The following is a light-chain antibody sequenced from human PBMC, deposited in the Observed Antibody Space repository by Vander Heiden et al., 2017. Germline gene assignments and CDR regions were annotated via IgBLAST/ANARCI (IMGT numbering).Light chain of an antibody. CDR3: HQRRNWPPT. CDR1: QIFNTY. V-gene: IGKV3-11*01. J-gene: IGKJ5*01. Sequence: IVLTQSPYTLYLSTGARATISCQSRQIFNTYLAWIHKNPGQAPRLIIYDASARATGIPARFSGSGSGTDFTLTISSLEPEDFAVYYCHQRRNWPPTFGQGTRLEIK. CDR2: DAS.